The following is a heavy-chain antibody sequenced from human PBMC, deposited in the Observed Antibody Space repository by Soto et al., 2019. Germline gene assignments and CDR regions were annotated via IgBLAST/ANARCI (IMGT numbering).Heavy chain of an antibody. CDR2: VTGTGGST. V-gene: IGHV3-23*01. Sequence: GGSLRLSCAASGFTFSSYAMVWVRQAPGKGLEWVSAVTGTGGSTYYADSVKGRFTISRDNSENTLYLQMNSLRAEDTALYYCAKDSDFWSGYYSALDYWGQGTLVTVS. CDR1: GFTFSSYA. D-gene: IGHD3-3*01. J-gene: IGHJ4*02. CDR3: AKDSDFWSGYYSALDY.